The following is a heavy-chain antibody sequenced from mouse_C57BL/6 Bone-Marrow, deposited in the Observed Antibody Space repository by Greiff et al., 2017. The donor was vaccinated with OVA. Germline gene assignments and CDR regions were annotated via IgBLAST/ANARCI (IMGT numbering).Heavy chain of an antibody. D-gene: IGHD2-3*01. Sequence: VQLQQSGPVLVKPGASVKMSCKASGYTFTDYYMNWVKQSHGKSLEWIGVINPYNGGTSYNQKFKGKATLTVDKSSSTAYMELNSLTSEDSAVYYCARRDGYSRDYWGQGTTLTVSS. CDR2: INPYNGGT. V-gene: IGHV1-19*01. J-gene: IGHJ2*01. CDR3: ARRDGYSRDY. CDR1: GYTFTDYY.